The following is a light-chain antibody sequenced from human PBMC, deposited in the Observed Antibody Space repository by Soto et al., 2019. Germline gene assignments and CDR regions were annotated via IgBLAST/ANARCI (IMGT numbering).Light chain of an antibody. Sequence: QSVLTQPASVSGSRGQSITISCVGRNTDVGQDKSVSWYQQGPGKAPKLLIFEVTNRPSGVSSRFSGSRSGNTASLTISGLQPDDEADYYCQSYDSSLSGYVFGAGTKVTVL. CDR1: NTDVGQDKS. CDR3: QSYDSSLSGYV. V-gene: IGLV2-14*01. CDR2: EVT. J-gene: IGLJ1*01.